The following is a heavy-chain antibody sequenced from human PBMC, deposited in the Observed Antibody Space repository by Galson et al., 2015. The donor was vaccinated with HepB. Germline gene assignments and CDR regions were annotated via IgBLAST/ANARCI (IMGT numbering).Heavy chain of an antibody. CDR1: GFTFSSYA. D-gene: IGHD3-9*01. J-gene: IGHJ4*02. CDR3: ARSNLRYFDWGDFDY. V-gene: IGHV3-30*04. Sequence: SLRLSCAASGFTFSSYAMHWVRQAPGKGLEWVAVISYDGSNKYYADSVKGRFTISRDNSKNTLYLQMNSLRAEDTAVYYCARSNLRYFDWGDFDYWGQGTLVTVSS. CDR2: ISYDGSNK.